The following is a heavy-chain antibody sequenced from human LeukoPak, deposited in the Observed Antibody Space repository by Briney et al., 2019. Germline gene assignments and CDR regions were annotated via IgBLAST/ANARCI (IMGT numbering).Heavy chain of an antibody. CDR2: INWNGGST. Sequence: GGSLRLSCAASGFTFDDYGMSWVRQAPGKGLGWVSGINWNGGSTGYADSVKGRFTISRDNAKNSLYLQMNSLRAEDTALYYCARERLTTVTGEFDYWGQGTLVTVSS. D-gene: IGHD4-17*01. CDR1: GFTFDDYG. CDR3: ARERLTTVTGEFDY. J-gene: IGHJ4*02. V-gene: IGHV3-20*04.